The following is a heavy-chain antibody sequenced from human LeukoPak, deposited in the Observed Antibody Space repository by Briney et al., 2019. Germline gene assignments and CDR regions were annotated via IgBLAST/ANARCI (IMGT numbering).Heavy chain of an antibody. D-gene: IGHD4-17*01. J-gene: IGHJ4*02. CDR3: ARGNNDYGDRFDY. V-gene: IGHV4-4*07. CDR2: IYTSGTS. Sequence: SETLSLTCTVSGGSISRYYWSWIRQPAGTALEGIGRIYTSGTSTYNPSLMSRVTMSVDTSKNQFSLKLSSVTAADTAVYYCARGNNDYGDRFDYWGQGTLVTVSS. CDR1: GGSISRYY.